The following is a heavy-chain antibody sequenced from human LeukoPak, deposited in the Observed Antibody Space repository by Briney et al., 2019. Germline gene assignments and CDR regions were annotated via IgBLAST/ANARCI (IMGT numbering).Heavy chain of an antibody. J-gene: IGHJ5*02. CDR1: GGSISSSSYY. D-gene: IGHD4-17*01. CDR3: VRQGMNYGDPFSA. V-gene: IGHV4-39*07. CDR2: IYYSGVT. Sequence: PSETLSLTCTVSGGSISSSSYYWGWIRQSPGKGLEWIGTIYYSGVTYYRPSLKSRVSVSIDTSKNHFSLKLTSVTAADTAVYYCVRQGMNYGDPFSAWGQGTQVTVSS.